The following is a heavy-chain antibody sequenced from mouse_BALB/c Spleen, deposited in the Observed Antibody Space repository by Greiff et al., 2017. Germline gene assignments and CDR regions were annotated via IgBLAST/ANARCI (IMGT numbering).Heavy chain of an antibody. V-gene: IGHV1-4*01. J-gene: IGHJ2*01. CDR1: GYTFTSYT. Sequence: QVQLQQSGAELARPGASVKMSCKASGYTFTSYTMHWVKQRPGQGLEWIGYINPSSGYTNYNQKFKDKATLTADKSSSTAYMQLSSLTSEDSAVYYCANSPITTVVFDYWGQGTTLTVSS. CDR2: INPSSGYT. CDR3: ANSPITTVVFDY. D-gene: IGHD1-1*01.